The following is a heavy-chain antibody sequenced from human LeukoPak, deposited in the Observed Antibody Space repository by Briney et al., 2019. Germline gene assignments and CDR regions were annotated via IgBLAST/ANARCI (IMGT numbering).Heavy chain of an antibody. Sequence: SETLSLTCTVSGGSISSGGYYWSWIRQHPGKGLEWIGYIYCSGSTYYNPSLKSRVTISVDTSKNQFSLKLSSVTAADTAVYYCARPGADYGSGSFANWYFDLWGRGTLVTVSS. CDR2: IYCSGST. D-gene: IGHD3-10*01. V-gene: IGHV4-31*03. J-gene: IGHJ2*01. CDR3: ARPGADYGSGSFANWYFDL. CDR1: GGSISSGGYY.